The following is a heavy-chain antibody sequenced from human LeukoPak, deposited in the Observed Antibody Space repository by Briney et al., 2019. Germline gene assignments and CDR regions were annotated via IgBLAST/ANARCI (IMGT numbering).Heavy chain of an antibody. Sequence: SETLSLTCTVSGGSISSHYWSWIRQPPGKGLEWIGYIYYSGSTNYNPSLKSRVTISVDTSKNQFSLKLSSVTAADTAVYYCAREALQREGYGFWGGYYTYYFDYWGQGTLVTVSS. CDR2: IYYSGST. CDR1: GGSISSHY. V-gene: IGHV4-59*11. D-gene: IGHD3-3*01. CDR3: AREALQREGYGFWGGYYTYYFDY. J-gene: IGHJ4*02.